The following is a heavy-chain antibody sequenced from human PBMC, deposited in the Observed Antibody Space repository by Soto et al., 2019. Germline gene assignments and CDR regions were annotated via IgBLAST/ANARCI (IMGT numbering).Heavy chain of an antibody. CDR3: ARIYDSRAFSAV. Sequence: VQLVESGGGVVQPGRSLRLSCAASGFSFRSYGMHWVRQAPGKGPEWVAVIWYDGGDKHYADSVKGRFTISRDNSKNTLDLKMNRLRDVDTAVYYYARIYDSRAFSAVWGQGTLVTVSS. V-gene: IGHV3-33*01. CDR2: IWYDGGDK. D-gene: IGHD3-22*01. J-gene: IGHJ4*02. CDR1: GFSFRSYG.